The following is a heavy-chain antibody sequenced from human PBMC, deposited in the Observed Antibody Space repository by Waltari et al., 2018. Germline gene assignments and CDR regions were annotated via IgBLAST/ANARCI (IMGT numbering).Heavy chain of an antibody. V-gene: IGHV3-74*01. CDR2: SNGDGGSI. D-gene: IGHD5-18*01. CDR3: ARKGGRGYTYGPFYYDS. J-gene: IGHJ4*02. CDR1: GFSFSDYW. Sequence: EVHLVEAGGNIVQPGGSLRLTCSASGFSFSDYWMHWVRQVPGEGLGWGSRSNGDGGSIRYSDSVKSRFTISRDNTRNTLYLQMNSLRVEDTAVYYCARKGGRGYTYGPFYYDSWGQGTQVTVSS.